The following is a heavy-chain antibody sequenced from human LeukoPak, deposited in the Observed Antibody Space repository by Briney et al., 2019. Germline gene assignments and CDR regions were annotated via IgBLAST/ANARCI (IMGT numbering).Heavy chain of an antibody. V-gene: IGHV4-39*01. J-gene: IGHJ5*02. Sequence: SEPLSLTCTVSGDSISSSNYYWGWIRQPPGKGLEWIGTIYYSGHTYYNPSPESRVTISVDTSKNQFSLKLTSVTATDTAVYYCTRQGVYYDSSGYYLSWFDPWGQGTLVTVSS. CDR2: IYYSGHT. D-gene: IGHD3-22*01. CDR3: TRQGVYYDSSGYYLSWFDP. CDR1: GDSISSSNYY.